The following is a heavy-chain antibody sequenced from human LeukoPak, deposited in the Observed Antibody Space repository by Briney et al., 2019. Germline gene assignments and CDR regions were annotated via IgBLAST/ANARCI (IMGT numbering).Heavy chain of an antibody. D-gene: IGHD2-15*01. J-gene: IGHJ4*02. CDR1: GGTFSSYA. V-gene: IGHV1-69*06. CDR2: IIPIFGTA. CDR3: ARLLLGQGHFDY. Sequence: ASVKVSCKASGGTFSSYAISWVRQAPGQGLEWMGGIIPIFGTANYAQKFQGRVTITADKSTSTAYMELSSLRSEDTAVYYCARLLLGQGHFDYWGQGTLVTVSS.